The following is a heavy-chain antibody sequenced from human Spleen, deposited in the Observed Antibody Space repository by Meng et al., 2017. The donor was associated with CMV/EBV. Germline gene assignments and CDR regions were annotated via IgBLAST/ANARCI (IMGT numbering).Heavy chain of an antibody. V-gene: IGHV4-31*02. CDR2: IYYSGST. CDR1: GSISSDGYY. Sequence: GSISSDGYYWSWIRQHPGKGLEWIGYIYYSGSTYYNPSLKSRVTLSVDTSKNQFSLKLSSVTAADTAVYYCARSDDSSGYYRMYFDYWGQGTLVTVSS. J-gene: IGHJ4*02. D-gene: IGHD3-22*01. CDR3: ARSDDSSGYYRMYFDY.